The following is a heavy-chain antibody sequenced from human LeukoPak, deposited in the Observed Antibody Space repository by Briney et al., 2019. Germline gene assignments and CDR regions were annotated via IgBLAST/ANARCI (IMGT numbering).Heavy chain of an antibody. J-gene: IGHJ4*02. CDR3: ARLKFMTTVVTPLR. CDR1: GGPISSSSYY. Sequence: PSGTLSLTCTVSGGPISSSSYYWGWIRQPPGKGLEWIGSIYYSGSTYYNPSLKSRVTISVDTSKNQFSLKLSSVTAADTVVYYCARLKFMTTVVTPLRWGQGTLVTVSS. V-gene: IGHV4-39*01. D-gene: IGHD4-17*01. CDR2: IYYSGST.